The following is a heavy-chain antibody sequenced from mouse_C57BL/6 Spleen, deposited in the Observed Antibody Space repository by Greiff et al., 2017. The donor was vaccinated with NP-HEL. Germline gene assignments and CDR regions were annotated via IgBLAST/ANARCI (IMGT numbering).Heavy chain of an antibody. J-gene: IGHJ4*01. CDR2: ISSGSSTI. D-gene: IGHD2-1*01. Sequence: EVKVVESGGGLVKPGGSLKLSCAASGFTFSNYGMHWVRQAPEKGLEWVAYISSGSSTIYYADTVKGRFTITRDNAKNTLFLQMTSLRSEDTAMYYCARPMGNYLYYAMDYWGQGTSVTVSS. CDR3: ARPMGNYLYYAMDY. CDR1: GFTFSNYG. V-gene: IGHV5-17*01.